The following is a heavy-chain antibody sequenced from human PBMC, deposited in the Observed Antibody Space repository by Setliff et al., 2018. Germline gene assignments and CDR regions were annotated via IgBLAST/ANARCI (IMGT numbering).Heavy chain of an antibody. D-gene: IGHD5-18*01. CDR2: SNHGGST. Sequence: LSLTCSVYGESFSNNYWSWIRQTPGKGLEWIGESNHGGSTSYHPSLKSRLTMSVDTSKNQFSLKLTSVTAADTAVYFCARGSGRGYSYGLFDYWGQGSLVTVSS. J-gene: IGHJ4*02. CDR3: ARGSGRGYSYGLFDY. CDR1: GESFSNNY. V-gene: IGHV4-34*01.